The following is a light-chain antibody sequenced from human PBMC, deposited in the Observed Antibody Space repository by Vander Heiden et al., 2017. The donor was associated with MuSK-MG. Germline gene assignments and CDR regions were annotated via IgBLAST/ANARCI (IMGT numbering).Light chain of an antibody. Sequence: QSVLTQPPSVSAAPGQWVTISCTGSRSNVGAGYDVHWYQQLPGTVPKLLIYDNNYRPSGVPDRFSGSKSGTSASLAITGLQAEDEADYYCQSYDSSLRGYVFGTGTKVTVL. CDR2: DNN. J-gene: IGLJ1*01. V-gene: IGLV1-40*01. CDR3: QSYDSSLRGYV. CDR1: RSNVGAGYD.